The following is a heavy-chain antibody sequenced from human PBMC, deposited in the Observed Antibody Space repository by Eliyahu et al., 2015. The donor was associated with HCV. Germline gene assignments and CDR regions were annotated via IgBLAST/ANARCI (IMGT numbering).Heavy chain of an antibody. CDR3: AXGGGGIAVAGTGGWFDP. CDR1: GGSITTYY. CDR2: IHYSGST. J-gene: IGHJ5*02. V-gene: IGHV4-59*01. D-gene: IGHD6-19*01. Sequence: ESGPGLVQPSETLSLTCTVSGGSITTYYWSWIRQPPGKGLEWIGYIHYSGSTNYHPSLKSRVTISVDTSENQFSLKLSSVTAADTAVYYCAXGGGGIAVAGTGGWFDPWGQGTLVTVSS.